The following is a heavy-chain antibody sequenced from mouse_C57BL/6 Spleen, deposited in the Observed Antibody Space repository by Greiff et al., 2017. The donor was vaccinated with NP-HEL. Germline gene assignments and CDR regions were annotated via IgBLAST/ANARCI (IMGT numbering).Heavy chain of an antibody. Sequence: VQLQESGAELVRPGTSVKVSCKASGYAFTNSLIEWVKQRPGQGLEWIGVINPGSGGTNYNEKFKGKATLTADKSSSTACMQLSSLTSEDSAVYFCARSLVVAWYFDVWGTGTTVTVSS. CDR1: GYAFTNSL. V-gene: IGHV1-54*01. CDR3: ARSLVVAWYFDV. CDR2: INPGSGGT. J-gene: IGHJ1*03. D-gene: IGHD1-1*01.